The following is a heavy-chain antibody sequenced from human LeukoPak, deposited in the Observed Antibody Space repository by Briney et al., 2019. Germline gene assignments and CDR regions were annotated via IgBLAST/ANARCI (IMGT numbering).Heavy chain of an antibody. V-gene: IGHV1-69*13. CDR3: ARDNGYSYGYFDY. CDR1: GGTFSSYA. D-gene: IGHD5-18*01. Sequence: GASVTVSCTASGGTFSSYAISWVRQAPGQGLEWMGGIIPIFGTANYAQKFQGRVTITADESTSTAYMELSSLRSEDTAVYYCARDNGYSYGYFDYWGQGTLVTVSS. J-gene: IGHJ4*02. CDR2: IIPIFGTA.